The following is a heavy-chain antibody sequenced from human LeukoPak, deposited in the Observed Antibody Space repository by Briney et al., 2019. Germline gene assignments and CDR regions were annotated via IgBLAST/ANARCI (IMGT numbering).Heavy chain of an antibody. CDR1: GFTFSSYG. J-gene: IGHJ4*02. D-gene: IGHD1-26*01. V-gene: IGHV3-23*01. Sequence: GGSLRLSCAASGFTFSSYGMSWVRQAPGKGLEWVSVISGSGGNTYYADSVKGRFTISRGNSKSTLYLQMNSLRAEDTAVYHCAKDGGGSYGGYFNSWGQGTLVTVSS. CDR3: AKDGGGSYGGYFNS. CDR2: ISGSGGNT.